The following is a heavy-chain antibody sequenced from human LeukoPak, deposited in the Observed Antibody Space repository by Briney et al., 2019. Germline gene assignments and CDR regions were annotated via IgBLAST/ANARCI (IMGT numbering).Heavy chain of an antibody. CDR2: IKRDGSEK. D-gene: IGHD5-12*01. CDR1: GFTFSTYW. J-gene: IGHJ4*02. V-gene: IGHV3-7*01. CDR3: ARDGGNSGYDLFDY. Sequence: GGSLRLSCAASGFTFSTYWMTWVRQAPGKGLEWVANIKRDGSEKFYVDSVKGRFTISRDSAKNALYLQMNSLRVEDTAVYYCARDGGNSGYDLFDYWGQGTLVTVSS.